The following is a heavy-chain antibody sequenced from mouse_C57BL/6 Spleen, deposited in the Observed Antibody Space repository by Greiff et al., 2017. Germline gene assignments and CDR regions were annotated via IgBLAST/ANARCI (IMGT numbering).Heavy chain of an antibody. CDR1: GYTFTDYN. Sequence: VQLQQSGPELVKPGASVKMSCKASGYTFTDYNMHWVKQSHGKSLEWIGSINPNNGGTSYNQKFKGKATLTVNKSSSTAYMELRSLTSEDSAVYYCARSAVLPPYWYFAVWGTGTTVTVSS. J-gene: IGHJ1*03. D-gene: IGHD1-1*01. CDR3: ARSAVLPPYWYFAV. V-gene: IGHV1-22*01. CDR2: INPNNGGT.